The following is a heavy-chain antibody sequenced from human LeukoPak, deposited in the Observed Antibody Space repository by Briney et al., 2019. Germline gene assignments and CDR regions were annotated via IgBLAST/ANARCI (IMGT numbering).Heavy chain of an antibody. D-gene: IGHD3-22*01. CDR3: ATGLYYSNLY. J-gene: IGHJ4*02. Sequence: ASVTVSCTVSGYTLTELSMHWVRQAPGKGLEWMGGFDPEDGETIHAQKFQGRVTMTEDTSTDTAYMELSSLRSEDTAVYYCATGLYYSNLYWGQGTLVTVSS. CDR1: GYTLTELS. CDR2: FDPEDGET. V-gene: IGHV1-24*01.